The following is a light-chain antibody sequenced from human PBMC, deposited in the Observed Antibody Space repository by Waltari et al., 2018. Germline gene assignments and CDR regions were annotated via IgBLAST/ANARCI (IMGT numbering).Light chain of an antibody. Sequence: QSVLTQPPSASGTPGQRVTISCSGSASTIGGNLVNWYQQLPGKAPKLLIYGRDQRPYGVPDRVSGSKSGTSGTPAISGLRSEDEADYDCASWEDSLNGHWVFGGGTKVTVL. CDR2: GRD. J-gene: IGLJ3*02. CDR1: ASTIGGNL. V-gene: IGLV1-44*01. CDR3: ASWEDSLNGHWV.